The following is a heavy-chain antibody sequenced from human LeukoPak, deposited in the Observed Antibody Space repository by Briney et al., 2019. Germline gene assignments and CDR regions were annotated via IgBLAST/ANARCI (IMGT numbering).Heavy chain of an antibody. Sequence: GGSLRLSCAASGFTFSSYGMHWVRQAPGKGLEWVAFIRYDGSNKYYADSVNGRFTISRDNSKNTLYLQMSSLRAEDTAVYYCARDAFDIWGQGTMVTVSS. CDR2: IRYDGSNK. V-gene: IGHV3-30*02. CDR1: GFTFSSYG. J-gene: IGHJ3*02. CDR3: ARDAFDI.